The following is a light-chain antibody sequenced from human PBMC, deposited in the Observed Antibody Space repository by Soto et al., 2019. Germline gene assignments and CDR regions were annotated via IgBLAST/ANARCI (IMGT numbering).Light chain of an antibody. V-gene: IGKV3-15*01. CDR2: RAS. CDR3: QQSYSTPFT. Sequence: EVLMTQSPDTLYVSPGERVTLSCRASQSVSDNLAWYQQKPGQGPRLLVYRASTRTLGIPARFSGSESGTDFTLTISSLQPADFATYYCQQSYSTPFTFGPGTKVDIK. J-gene: IGKJ3*01. CDR1: QSVSDN.